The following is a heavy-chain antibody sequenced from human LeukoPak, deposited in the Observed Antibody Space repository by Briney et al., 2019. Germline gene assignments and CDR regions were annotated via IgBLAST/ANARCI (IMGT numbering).Heavy chain of an antibody. D-gene: IGHD4-11*01. V-gene: IGHV4-34*01. CDR3: ARLYDDYTNGHFDS. Sequence: SETLSLTCAVYGGSFSGYYWSWIRQPPGKGLEWIGEINHSGSTNYNPSLKSRVAISVDTSKNQFSLKLSSVTAADTAVYYCARLYDDYTNGHFDSWGQGTLVTVSS. CDR1: GGSFSGYY. J-gene: IGHJ4*02. CDR2: INHSGST.